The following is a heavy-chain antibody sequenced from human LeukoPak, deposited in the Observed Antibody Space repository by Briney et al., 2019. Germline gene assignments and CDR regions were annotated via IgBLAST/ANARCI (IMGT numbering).Heavy chain of an antibody. Sequence: GESLKISCKGSGYSLTSYWIGWVRQMPGKGLEWMGIIYPGDSDTRYSPSFQGQVTISADKSISTAYLQWSSLKASDTAMYYCARSSSGWYQKYYFDYWGQGTLVTVSS. J-gene: IGHJ4*02. CDR2: IYPGDSDT. D-gene: IGHD6-19*01. V-gene: IGHV5-51*01. CDR3: ARSSSGWYQKYYFDY. CDR1: GYSLTSYW.